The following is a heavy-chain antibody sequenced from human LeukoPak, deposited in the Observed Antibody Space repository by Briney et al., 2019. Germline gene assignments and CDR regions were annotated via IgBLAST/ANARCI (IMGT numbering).Heavy chain of an antibody. D-gene: IGHD3-22*01. CDR1: GYRFISHW. CDR2: VFPDDSDT. J-gene: IGHJ4*02. Sequence: GESLRISCKASGYRFISHWIVWVRQKPGKGLEWMGIVFPDDSDTRVSPSFQGQVTISVDKSISTAFLQWSSLSASDTAMYYCARRKGYYDTSGYYAFDYWGQGTLVTVSS. CDR3: ARRKGYYDTSGYYAFDY. V-gene: IGHV5-51*01.